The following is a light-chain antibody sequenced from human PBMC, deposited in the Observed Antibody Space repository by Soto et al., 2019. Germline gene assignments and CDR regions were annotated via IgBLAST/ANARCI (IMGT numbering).Light chain of an antibody. CDR3: QQHSNWPPWT. Sequence: EIVLTQSPATLSLSPGERATLSCRASQSVSSYLAWYEQKRGQAPRLLIYDASNRATGIPARFSGSGSGTDFTLAISSLEPEDFAVYYCQQHSNWPPWTFGQGTKVEIK. V-gene: IGKV3-11*01. J-gene: IGKJ1*01. CDR2: DAS. CDR1: QSVSSY.